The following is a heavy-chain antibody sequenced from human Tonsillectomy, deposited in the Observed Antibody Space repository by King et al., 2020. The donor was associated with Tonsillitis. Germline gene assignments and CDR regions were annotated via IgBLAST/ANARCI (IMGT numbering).Heavy chain of an antibody. CDR1: GYSFTSYW. D-gene: IGHD2-2*01. V-gene: IGHV5-51*01. J-gene: IGHJ4*02. CDR3: ARPAGYCSSTSAGCYFEY. Sequence: VQLVESGAEVKKPGESLKISCKGSGYSFTSYWIGWVRQMPGKGLEWMGIIHPGDSDTRYSPSFQGQVTFSADKSISTAYLQWSSLKASDTAMYYCARPAGYCSSTSAGCYFEYWGQGTLVTVSS. CDR2: IHPGDSDT.